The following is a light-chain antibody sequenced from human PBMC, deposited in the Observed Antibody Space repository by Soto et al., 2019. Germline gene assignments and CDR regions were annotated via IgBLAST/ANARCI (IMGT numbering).Light chain of an antibody. CDR3: QQYDSSPLT. CDR1: QRVSSRL. Sequence: EIVLTQSPGTLSLSPGARATLSCRASQRVSSRLLAWYQQKPGQAPRLLISGASSRATGIPHRFICSRSGTDFTLTISRLEPEEFTVYYWQQYDSSPLTFGGGTKVVIK. V-gene: IGKV3-20*01. CDR2: GAS. J-gene: IGKJ4*01.